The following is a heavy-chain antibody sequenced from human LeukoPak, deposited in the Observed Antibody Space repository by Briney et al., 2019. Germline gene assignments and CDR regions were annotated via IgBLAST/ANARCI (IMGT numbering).Heavy chain of an antibody. CDR3: ATAPRGASDYTDV. D-gene: IGHD1-26*01. CDR1: AFSLNTYS. Sequence: GGSLRLSCAASAFSLNTYSMNWVRQTPGKGLEWLSHISVSGIIHYAESVKGRFSISRDNDRNSVSLQMNRLRVGDTGVYFCATAPRGASDYTDVWGRGTTVSVSS. V-gene: IGHV3-48*01. J-gene: IGHJ6*03. CDR2: ISVSGII.